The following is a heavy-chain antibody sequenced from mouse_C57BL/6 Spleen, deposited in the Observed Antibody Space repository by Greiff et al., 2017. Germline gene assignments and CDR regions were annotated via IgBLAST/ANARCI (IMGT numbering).Heavy chain of an antibody. D-gene: IGHD1-1*01. Sequence: QVQLKQSGPELVKPGASVKISCKASGYAFSSSWMNWVKQRPGKGLEWIGRIYPGDGDTNYNGKFKGKATLTADKSSSTAYMQLSSLTSEDSAVYFCAREGITTVVVPLDYWGQGTTLTVSS. J-gene: IGHJ2*01. CDR3: AREGITTVVVPLDY. V-gene: IGHV1-82*01. CDR2: IYPGDGDT. CDR1: GYAFSSSW.